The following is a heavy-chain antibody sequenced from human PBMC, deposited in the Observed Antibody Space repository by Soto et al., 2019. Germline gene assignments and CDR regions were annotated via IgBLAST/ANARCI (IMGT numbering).Heavy chain of an antibody. CDR3: ARRYSYGYNPIDY. Sequence: GGSLRLSCAASGFTFSSYAMSWVRQAPGKGLEWVSAISGSGGSTYYADSVEGRFTISRDNSKNTLYLQMNSLRAEDTAVYYCARRYSYGYNPIDYWGQGTLVTVSS. D-gene: IGHD5-18*01. J-gene: IGHJ4*02. CDR2: ISGSGGST. V-gene: IGHV3-23*01. CDR1: GFTFSSYA.